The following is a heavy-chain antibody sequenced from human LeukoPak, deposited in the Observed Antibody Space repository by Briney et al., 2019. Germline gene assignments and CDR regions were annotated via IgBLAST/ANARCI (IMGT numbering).Heavy chain of an antibody. J-gene: IGHJ6*02. Sequence: ASVKVSCKASGYTFTSYGISWVRQAPGQGLEWMGWISAYNGNTNYAQKLQGRVTMTTDTSTSTAYMELRSLRSDDTAVYYYARFPQAGDDILTGYRLYYYYGMDVWGQGTTVTVSS. V-gene: IGHV1-18*01. D-gene: IGHD3-9*01. CDR3: ARFPQAGDDILTGYRLYYYYGMDV. CDR1: GYTFTSYG. CDR2: ISAYNGNT.